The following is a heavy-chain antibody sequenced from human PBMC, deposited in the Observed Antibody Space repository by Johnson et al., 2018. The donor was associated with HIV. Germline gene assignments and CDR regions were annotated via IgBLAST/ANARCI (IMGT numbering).Heavy chain of an antibody. CDR3: AKDFNGRAFDI. CDR2: IKQDGSEQ. J-gene: IGHJ3*02. Sequence: VQLVESGGGLVQPGGSLRLSCAASGFTFSSYWMSWVRQAPGKGLEWVANIKQDGSEQYYVDSMKGRFTISRDNSKNTLYLQMNRLRAEDTAVYYCAKDFNGRAFDIWGQGTMVTVSS. V-gene: IGHV3-7*03. CDR1: GFTFSSYW.